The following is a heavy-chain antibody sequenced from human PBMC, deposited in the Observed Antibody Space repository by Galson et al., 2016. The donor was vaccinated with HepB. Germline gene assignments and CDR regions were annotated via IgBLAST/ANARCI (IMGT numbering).Heavy chain of an antibody. V-gene: IGHV3-23*01. CDR2: ISGLGSNT. CDR3: AGGYYGSGSYYAY. J-gene: IGHJ4*02. CDR1: GFTFSDYA. D-gene: IGHD3-10*01. Sequence: SLRLSCAASGFTFSDYAMGWVRQAPGRGLEWVSGISGLGSNTYYADSVKGRVTISRDNSKNTLHLQMNSLRAEDTAVYYCAGGYYGSGSYYAYWGQGTLVTVSS.